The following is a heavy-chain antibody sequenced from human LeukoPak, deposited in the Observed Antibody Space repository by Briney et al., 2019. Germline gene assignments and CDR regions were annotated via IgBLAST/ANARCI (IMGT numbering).Heavy chain of an antibody. V-gene: IGHV3-53*01. CDR1: GFTVSSNS. Sequence: GGSLRLSCTVSGFTVSSNSMSWVRQAPGKGLEWVSFIYSDNTHYSDSVKGRFTISRDNSKNTLYLQMNSLRAEDTAVYYCARGVAAAPYAFDIWGQGTMVTVSS. CDR2: IYSDNT. J-gene: IGHJ3*02. D-gene: IGHD6-13*01. CDR3: ARGVAAAPYAFDI.